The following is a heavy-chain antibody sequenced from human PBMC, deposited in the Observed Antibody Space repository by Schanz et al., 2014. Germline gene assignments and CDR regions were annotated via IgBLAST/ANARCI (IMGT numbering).Heavy chain of an antibody. Sequence: EVHLLESGGGLVKPGGSLRLSCATSGFTLNNAWMNWVRQAPGKGLQWVARIKSKTDGGTRDYAAPVKGRFTISTDDSKTRVNLKRTSRKTEDRPVYSGPADLWFGAVWGVWWGQGTLVTVSS. V-gene: IGHV3-15*01. CDR1: GFTLNNAW. J-gene: IGHJ4*02. D-gene: IGHD3-10*01. CDR2: IKSKTDGGTR. CDR3: PADLWFGAVWGVW.